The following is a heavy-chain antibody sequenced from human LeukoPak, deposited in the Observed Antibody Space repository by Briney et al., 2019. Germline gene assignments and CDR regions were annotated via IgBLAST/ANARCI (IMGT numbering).Heavy chain of an antibody. D-gene: IGHD3-9*01. CDR3: ARVAYDILTGYRYDY. V-gene: IGHV3-11*04. CDR2: ISSSGSTI. J-gene: IGHJ4*02. CDR1: GFTFSDYY. Sequence: GGSLRLSCAASGFTFSDYYMSWIRRAPGKGLEWVSYISSSGSTIYYADSVKGRFTISRDNAKNSLNLQMNSLRAEDTAVYYCARVAYDILTGYRYDYWGQGTLVTVSS.